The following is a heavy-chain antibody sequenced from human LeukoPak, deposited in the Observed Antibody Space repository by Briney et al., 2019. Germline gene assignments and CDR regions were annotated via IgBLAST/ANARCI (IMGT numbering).Heavy chain of an antibody. CDR1: GFTFSSYG. CDR3: AKGSEILFSLSIDY. D-gene: IGHD2/OR15-2a*01. CDR2: ISYDGSNK. V-gene: IGHV3-30*18. J-gene: IGHJ4*02. Sequence: GGSLRLSCAASGFTFSSYGMHWVRQAPGKGLEWVAVISYDGSNKYYADSVKGRFTISRDNSKNTLYLQMNSLRAEDTAVYYCAKGSEILFSLSIDYWGQGTLVTVSS.